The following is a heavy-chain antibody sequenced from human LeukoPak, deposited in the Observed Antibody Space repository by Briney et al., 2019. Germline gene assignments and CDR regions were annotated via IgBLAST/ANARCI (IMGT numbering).Heavy chain of an antibody. J-gene: IGHJ4*02. Sequence: SETLSLTCTVSGGSISSYYWSWIRQPPGKGLEWTGYIYYSGSTNYNPSLKSRVTISVDTSKNQFSLKPSSVTAADTAVYYCARDISADSSSWYDYWGQGTLVTVSS. CDR1: GGSISSYY. CDR3: ARDISADSSSWYDY. V-gene: IGHV4-59*01. D-gene: IGHD6-13*01. CDR2: IYYSGST.